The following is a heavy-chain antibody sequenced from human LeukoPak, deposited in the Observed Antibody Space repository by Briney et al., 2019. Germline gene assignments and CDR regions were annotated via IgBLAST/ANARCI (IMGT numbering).Heavy chain of an antibody. CDR2: INPNSGGT. D-gene: IGHD3-10*01. V-gene: IGHV1-2*02. CDR1: GYTFTGYY. Sequence: ASVKVSCKASGYTFTGYYFHWVRQAPGQGLEWMGWINPNSGGTNYAQRFQGRVTLTWDTSISTAYMELNRLTSDDTAVYYRAASDGHIKAGYYYYMDVWGKGTSVTVSS. CDR3: AASDGHIKAGYYYYMDV. J-gene: IGHJ6*03.